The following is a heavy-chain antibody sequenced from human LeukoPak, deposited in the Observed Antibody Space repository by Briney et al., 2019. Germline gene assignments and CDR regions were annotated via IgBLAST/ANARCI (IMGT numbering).Heavy chain of an antibody. CDR1: GYTFTGYD. V-gene: IGHV1-8*01. CDR3: ARSKAMVRGVSPWFGP. J-gene: IGHJ5*02. D-gene: IGHD3-10*01. CDR2: MNPNSGNT. Sequence: GASVKVSCKASGYTFTGYDINWVRQATGQGLEWMGWMNPNSGNTGYAQKFQGRVTMTRNTSISTAYMELSSLRSEDTAVYYCARSKAMVRGVSPWFGPWGQGTLVTVSS.